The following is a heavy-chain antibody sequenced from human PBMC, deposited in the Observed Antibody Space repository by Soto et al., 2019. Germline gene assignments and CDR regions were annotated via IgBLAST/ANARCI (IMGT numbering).Heavy chain of an antibody. CDR1: GFTFSSYA. Sequence: GGSLRLSCAASGFTFSSYAMSWVRQAPGKGLEWVSAISGSGGSTYYADSVKGRFTISRDNSKNTLYLQMNSLRAEDTAVYYCAREDCSGVRCPQPRFSYSGMDVWGQGTTVTVSS. D-gene: IGHD2-15*01. V-gene: IGHV3-23*01. CDR3: AREDCSGVRCPQPRFSYSGMDV. CDR2: ISGSGGST. J-gene: IGHJ6*02.